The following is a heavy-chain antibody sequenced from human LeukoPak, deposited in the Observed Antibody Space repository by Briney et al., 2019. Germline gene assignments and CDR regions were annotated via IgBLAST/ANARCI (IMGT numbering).Heavy chain of an antibody. CDR2: IWYDGSNK. CDR3: ARDRGVAAAYFDY. CDR1: GFTFSSYG. D-gene: IGHD6-13*01. V-gene: IGHV3-33*01. Sequence: GGSLRLSCAASGFTFSSYGMHWARQAPGKGLEWVAVIWYDGSNKYYADSVKGRFTISRDNSKNTLYLQMNSLRAEDTAVYYCARDRGVAAAYFDYWGQGTLVTVSS. J-gene: IGHJ4*02.